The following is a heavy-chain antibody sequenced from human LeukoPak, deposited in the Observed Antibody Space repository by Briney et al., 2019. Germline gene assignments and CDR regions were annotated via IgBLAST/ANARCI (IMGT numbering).Heavy chain of an antibody. CDR3: ARDRHSSSWLYYYYGMDV. V-gene: IGHV3-7*03. CDR2: IKQDGSEK. Sequence: PGGSLRLSCAASGFTFSSYWMSWVRQAPGKGLEWVANIKQDGSEKYYVDSVKGRFTISRDNAKNSLYLQMNSLRAEDTAVYYCARDRHSSSWLYYYYGMDVWGKGTTVTVSS. J-gene: IGHJ6*04. D-gene: IGHD6-13*01. CDR1: GFTFSSYW.